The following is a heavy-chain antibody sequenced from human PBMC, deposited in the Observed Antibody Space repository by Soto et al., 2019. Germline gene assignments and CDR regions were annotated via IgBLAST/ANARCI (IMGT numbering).Heavy chain of an antibody. CDR2: MYFGGSF. CDR3: ARSYYGSLGFTVVP. D-gene: IGHD3-10*01. CDR1: GDSVSSGY. J-gene: IGHJ5*02. V-gene: IGHV4-59*02. Sequence: SEALSLTCNVSGDSVSSGYWSWIRQPPGKGLEWIGFMYFGGSFNYNPSLASRVTISVETSKNQFSMKMTSVTAADTAVYYCARSYYGSLGFTVVPWGQGTLGTVS.